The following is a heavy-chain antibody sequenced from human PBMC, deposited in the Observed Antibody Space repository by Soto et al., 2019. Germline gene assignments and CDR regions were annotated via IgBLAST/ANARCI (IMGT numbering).Heavy chain of an antibody. J-gene: IGHJ4*02. D-gene: IGHD3-22*01. V-gene: IGHV1-24*01. CDR3: AAGTYYYDSSGYRYFDY. Sequence: ASVKVSCKVSGYTLTELSMHWVRQAPGKGLEWMGGFDPEDGETIYAQKFQGRVTMTEDTSTDTAYMELSSLRSEDTAVYYCAAGTYYYDSSGYRYFDYWGQGTLVTVSS. CDR1: GYTLTELS. CDR2: FDPEDGET.